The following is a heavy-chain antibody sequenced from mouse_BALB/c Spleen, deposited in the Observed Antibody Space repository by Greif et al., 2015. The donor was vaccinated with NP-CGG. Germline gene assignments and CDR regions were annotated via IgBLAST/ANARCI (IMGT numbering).Heavy chain of an antibody. Sequence: EVKLVESGGDLVKPGGSLKLSCAASGFTFSSYGMSWVRQTPDKRLEWVATISSGGSYTYYPDSVKGRFTISRDNAKNTLYLQMSSLKSEDTAMYYCARRGYDRGAYFDYWGQGTTLTVSS. CDR3: ARRGYDRGAYFDY. J-gene: IGHJ2*01. CDR2: ISSGGSYT. V-gene: IGHV5-6*02. D-gene: IGHD2-14*01. CDR1: GFTFSSYG.